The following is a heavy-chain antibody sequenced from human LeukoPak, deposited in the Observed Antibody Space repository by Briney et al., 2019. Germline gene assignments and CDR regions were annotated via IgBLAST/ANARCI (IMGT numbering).Heavy chain of an antibody. Sequence: PGGSLRLSCAASGFTFSSYAMSWVRQAPGKGLEWVSGISGSGGATYYADSVKGRFTVSRDDPHNTLYLQMNSVRAEDTAVYFCARGGVDHYGSWTYYLMYYFDHWGQGALVTVSS. V-gene: IGHV3-23*01. CDR2: ISGSGGAT. CDR1: GFTFSSYA. D-gene: IGHD3-10*01. J-gene: IGHJ4*02. CDR3: ARGGVDHYGSWTYYLMYYFDH.